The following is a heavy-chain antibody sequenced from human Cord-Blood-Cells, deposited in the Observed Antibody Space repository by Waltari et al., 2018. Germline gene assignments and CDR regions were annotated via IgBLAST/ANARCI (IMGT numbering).Heavy chain of an antibody. J-gene: IGHJ5*02. CDR3: AREYYYDSSGYYNWFDP. D-gene: IGHD3-22*01. CDR2: IKQDGSEK. Sequence: EVQLVESGGGLVQPGGSLRLSCAASGFTFSSYWMSWVRQAPGKGLEWVANIKQDGSEKYYVDSVKGRFTISRDNAKNSLYLQMNSLRAEDTAVYYCAREYYYDSSGYYNWFDPWGQGTLVTVSS. CDR1: GFTFSSYW. V-gene: IGHV3-7*01.